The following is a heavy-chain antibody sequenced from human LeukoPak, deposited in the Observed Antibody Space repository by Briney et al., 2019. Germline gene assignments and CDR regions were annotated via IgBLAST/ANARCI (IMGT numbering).Heavy chain of an antibody. V-gene: IGHV3-30*02. CDR2: IRYDGSNK. D-gene: IGHD2-2*01. CDR3: AKEGEDIVVVPATYYYYYMDV. Sequence: PGGSLKLSCAASGFTFSSYGMHWVRQAPGKGLEWVAFIRYDGSNKYYADSVKGRFTISRDNSKNTLYPQMNSLRAEDTAVYYCAKEGEDIVVVPATYYYYYMDVWGKGTAVTVSS. CDR1: GFTFSSYG. J-gene: IGHJ6*03.